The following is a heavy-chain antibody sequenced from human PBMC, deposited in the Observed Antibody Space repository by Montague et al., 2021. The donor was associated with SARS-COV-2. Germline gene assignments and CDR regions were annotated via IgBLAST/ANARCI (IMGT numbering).Heavy chain of an antibody. J-gene: IGHJ4*02. CDR2: IYNGGSSR. D-gene: IGHD3/OR15-3a*01. CDR3: AKGLGARDLYYLDS. V-gene: IGHV3-23*03. CDR1: GGSFSGYY. Sequence: ETLSLTCAVYGGSFSGYYWSWIRQPPGKGLEWVALIYNGGSSRYYADSVKGRFTISRDNSKNTLFLQMNSLRADDTAVYYCAKGLGARDLYYLDSWGQGTLVTVSS.